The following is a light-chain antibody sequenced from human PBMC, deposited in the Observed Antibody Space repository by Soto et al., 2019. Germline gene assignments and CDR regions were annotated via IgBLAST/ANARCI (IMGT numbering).Light chain of an antibody. V-gene: IGKV1-5*01. Sequence: DIQMTQSPSTRSASVGDRVTITCRASQDINIWLAWYQQKPGKAPRLLIYTASTLESGVPSRFSASGSGTEFTLTISSLHPDDFATYYCQEYNNYWTFGQGTKVDIK. CDR2: TAS. J-gene: IGKJ1*01. CDR3: QEYNNYWT. CDR1: QDINIW.